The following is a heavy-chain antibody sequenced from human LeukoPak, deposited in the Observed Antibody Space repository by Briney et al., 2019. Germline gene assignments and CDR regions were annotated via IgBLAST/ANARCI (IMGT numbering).Heavy chain of an antibody. D-gene: IGHD3-22*01. J-gene: IGHJ4*02. V-gene: IGHV1-69*13. Sequence: ASVKVSCKASGGTLSSYAIRWVRQAPGQGLEWMGGIIPIFGTANYAQKFQGRVTITADESTSTAYMELSSLRSEDTAVYYCAREGVGDSSGYYYDYFDYWGQGTLVTVSS. CDR2: IIPIFGTA. CDR3: AREGVGDSSGYYYDYFDY. CDR1: GGTLSSYA.